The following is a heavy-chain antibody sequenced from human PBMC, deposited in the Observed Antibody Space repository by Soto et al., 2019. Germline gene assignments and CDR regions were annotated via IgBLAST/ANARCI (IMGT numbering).Heavy chain of an antibody. CDR3: AKDVLHYYGSGSYYFDH. J-gene: IGHJ4*02. Sequence: LRLSFAASGFTFNIYVMSWVRQAPGKGLEWVSGISGSGDSTYYADSVKGRFTISRDNSKNTLFLQMNSLRAEDTALYYCAKDVLHYYGSGSYYFDHWGQGALVTVSS. CDR2: ISGSGDST. D-gene: IGHD3-10*01. V-gene: IGHV3-23*01. CDR1: GFTFNIYV.